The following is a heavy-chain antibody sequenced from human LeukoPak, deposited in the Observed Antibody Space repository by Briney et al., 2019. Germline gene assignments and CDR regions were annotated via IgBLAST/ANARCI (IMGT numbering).Heavy chain of an antibody. CDR2: ISAYNGNT. CDR3: AREPPLYYYGSGSYCFDY. Sequence: ASVKVSCKASGYTFTSYGISWVRQAPGQGLEWMGWISAYNGNTNYAQKLQGRVTMTTDTSTSTAYMELRSLRSDDTAVYYCAREPPLYYYGSGSYCFDYWGQGTLVTVSS. V-gene: IGHV1-18*01. D-gene: IGHD3-10*01. J-gene: IGHJ4*02. CDR1: GYTFTSYG.